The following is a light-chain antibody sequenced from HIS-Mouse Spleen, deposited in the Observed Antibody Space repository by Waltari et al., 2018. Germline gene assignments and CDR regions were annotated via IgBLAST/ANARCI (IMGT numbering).Light chain of an antibody. J-gene: IGLJ3*02. Sequence: QSALTQPASVSGSPGQSITIPCTGTRSYLGRLYLFSWYQQPPGKAPKRMIYAGSKRPSGVSNRFSGSKSGNTASLTISGLQAEDEADYYCCSYAGSSTLVFGGGTKLTVL. CDR1: RSYLGRLYL. V-gene: IGLV2-23*01. CDR3: CSYAGSSTLV. CDR2: AGS.